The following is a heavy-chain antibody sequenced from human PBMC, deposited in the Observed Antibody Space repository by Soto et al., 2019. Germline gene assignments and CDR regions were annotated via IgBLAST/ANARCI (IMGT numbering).Heavy chain of an antibody. V-gene: IGHV3-30-3*01. CDR3: ARDRDYFDIRYFDY. D-gene: IGHD3-22*01. CDR2: ISYNGDNK. J-gene: IGHJ4*02. CDR1: DFTFSSYA. Sequence: QVQLVESGGGVVQPGRSLRLSCVGSDFTFSSYAMHWVRQAPGKGLEWVAVISYNGDNKYYADSVKGRFTISRDNSKHTLYLQMNSLRAEDTAVYYCARDRDYFDIRYFDYWGQETLVTVSS.